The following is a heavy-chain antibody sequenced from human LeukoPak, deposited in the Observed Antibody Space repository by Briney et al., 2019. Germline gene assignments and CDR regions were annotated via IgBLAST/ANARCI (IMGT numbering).Heavy chain of an antibody. CDR1: GGSISSYY. CDR3: ASYSYYYDSSGYFDY. Sequence: PSETLSLTCTVSGGSISSYYWSWIRQPPGKGLEWIGYIYYSGSTNYNPSLKSRVTISVDTTKNQFSLKLSSVTAADTAVYYCASYSYYYDSSGYFDYWGQGTLVTVSS. J-gene: IGHJ4*02. CDR2: IYYSGST. D-gene: IGHD3-22*01. V-gene: IGHV4-59*01.